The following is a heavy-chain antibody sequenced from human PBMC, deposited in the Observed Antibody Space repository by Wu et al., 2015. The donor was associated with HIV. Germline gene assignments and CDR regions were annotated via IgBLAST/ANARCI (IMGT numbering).Heavy chain of an antibody. D-gene: IGHD3-9*01. Sequence: QVQLEQSGAEVKKPGSSVRVSCKASGETFSRITFSWVRQAPGQGLEWMGWMNPRSGNTGSVQKFQGWVIMTRNTSTNTAYLQMTSLRSDDTAIYYCARGFGSGFYKRGMDVWGQGTTVTVSS. CDR3: ARGFGSGFYKRGMDV. J-gene: IGHJ6*02. V-gene: IGHV1-8*01. CDR2: MNPRSGNT. CDR1: GETFSRIT.